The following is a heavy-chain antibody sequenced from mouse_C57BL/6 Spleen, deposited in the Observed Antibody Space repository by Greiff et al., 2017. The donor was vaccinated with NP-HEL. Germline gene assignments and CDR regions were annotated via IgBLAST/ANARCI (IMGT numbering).Heavy chain of an antibody. J-gene: IGHJ4*01. CDR2: FYPGSGSI. CDR1: GYTFTEYT. D-gene: IGHD4-1*01. Sequence: QVQLKESGAELVKPGASVKLSCKASGYTFTEYTIHWVKQRSGQGLEWIGWFYPGSGSIKYNEKFKDKATLTADKSSSTVYMELSRLTSEYAAVYFCARHERGLGGDYAMDYWGQGTSVTVSS. V-gene: IGHV1-62-2*01. CDR3: ARHERGLGGDYAMDY.